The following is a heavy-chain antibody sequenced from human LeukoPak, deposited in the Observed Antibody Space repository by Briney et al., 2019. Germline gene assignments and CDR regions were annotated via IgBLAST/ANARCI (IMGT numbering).Heavy chain of an antibody. CDR1: GFTFSSYS. V-gene: IGHV3-21*01. J-gene: IGHJ3*01. CDR3: ARLLNYLDSSGNNHDAFDL. D-gene: IGHD3-22*01. Sequence: PGGSLRLSCAASGFTFSSYSMNWVRQAPGKGLEWVSSIISSSSYIYYADSVKGRFTISRDNAKKSLFLQMSSLRADDTAVYYCARLLNYLDSSGNNHDAFDLWGQGTMVTVSS. CDR2: IISSSSYI.